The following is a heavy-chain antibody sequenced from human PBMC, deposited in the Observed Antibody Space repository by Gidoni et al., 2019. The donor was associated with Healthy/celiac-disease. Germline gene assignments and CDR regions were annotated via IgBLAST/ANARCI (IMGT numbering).Heavy chain of an antibody. CDR2: INHSGST. Sequence: QVQLQQWGAGLLKPSETLSLTCAVYGGSFSGYYWSWIRQPPGKGLEWIGEINHSGSTNYNPSLKRRVTISVDTSKTHFSLTLSSVTAADTAVYYCARVYCSSTSCSKRWFDPWGQGTLVTVSS. D-gene: IGHD2-2*01. V-gene: IGHV4-34*01. CDR1: GGSFSGYY. J-gene: IGHJ5*02. CDR3: ARVYCSSTSCSKRWFDP.